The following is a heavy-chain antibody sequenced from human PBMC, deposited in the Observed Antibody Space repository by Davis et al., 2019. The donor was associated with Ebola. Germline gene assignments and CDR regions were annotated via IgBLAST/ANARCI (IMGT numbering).Heavy chain of an antibody. CDR1: GFTLSNYA. CDR2: ISSSGGST. CDR3: AKGIYCSSTTCYFDY. Sequence: GESLKISCAASGFTLSNYAMSWVRQAPGKGLEWVSTISSSGGSTYYADSVKGRFTISRDNSKNTLYLQMSSLRAEGTAVYYCAKGIYCSSTTCYFDYWGLGTLVTVSS. J-gene: IGHJ4*02. V-gene: IGHV3-23*01. D-gene: IGHD2-2*01.